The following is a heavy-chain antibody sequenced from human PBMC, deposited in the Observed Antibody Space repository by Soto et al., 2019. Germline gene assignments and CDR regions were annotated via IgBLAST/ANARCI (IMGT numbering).Heavy chain of an antibody. V-gene: IGHV4-39*01. D-gene: IGHD2-15*01. CDR3: ARAAPRYCSGGSCYSGRDY. CDR2: IFYSGST. Sequence: PSETLSLTCSVSGGSISSSSYYWGWIRQPPGWIRQPPGKGLEWIGSIFYSGSTYYNPSLTSRVTISVDTSRKQFYLKLSSVTAADTAVYYCARAAPRYCSGGSCYSGRDYWGQGTLVTVS. CDR1: GGSISSSSYY. J-gene: IGHJ4*02.